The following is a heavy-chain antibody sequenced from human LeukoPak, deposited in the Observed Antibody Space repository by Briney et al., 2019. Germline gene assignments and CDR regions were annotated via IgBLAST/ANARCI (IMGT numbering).Heavy chain of an antibody. J-gene: IGHJ6*03. D-gene: IGHD3-22*01. CDR1: GLTFSSYG. V-gene: IGHV3-30*02. CDR3: AKDWYYYDSGGYYAVYYYYYMDV. Sequence: GGSLRLSCAASGLTFSSYGMHWVRQAPGKGLEWVAFIRYDGSNKYYADSVKGRFTISRDNSKNTLYLQMNSLRAEDTAVYYCAKDWYYYDSGGYYAVYYYYYMDVWGKGTTVTVSS. CDR2: IRYDGSNK.